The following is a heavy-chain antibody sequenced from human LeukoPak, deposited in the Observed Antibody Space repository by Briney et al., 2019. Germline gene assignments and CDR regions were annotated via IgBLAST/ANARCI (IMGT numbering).Heavy chain of an antibody. D-gene: IGHD1-1*01. CDR3: AKDQTGMNFDY. J-gene: IGHJ4*02. Sequence: GGSLRLSSAASGVTFSSYWMHWVRQAPGKGLVWVSRINSDGSSTSYADSVEGRFTISRDNAKNTLYLQMNSLRAEDTAVYYCAKDQTGMNFDYWGQGTLVTVSS. CDR1: GVTFSSYW. CDR2: INSDGSST. V-gene: IGHV3-74*01.